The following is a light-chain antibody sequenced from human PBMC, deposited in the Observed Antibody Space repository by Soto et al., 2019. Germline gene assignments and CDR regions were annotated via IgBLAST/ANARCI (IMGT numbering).Light chain of an antibody. V-gene: IGKV1-5*03. J-gene: IGKJ2*02. CDR1: QSITNC. Sequence: DIQMTQSPSTLSASVGDRVTITCRASQSITNCLAWYQQKPGKAPKLLIFDASSLRIGVPSRFSGSGSGTEFPLTISSLQPEDFATYYCQQHNHYSPCTFGQGTKLEIK. CDR2: DAS. CDR3: QQHNHYSPCT.